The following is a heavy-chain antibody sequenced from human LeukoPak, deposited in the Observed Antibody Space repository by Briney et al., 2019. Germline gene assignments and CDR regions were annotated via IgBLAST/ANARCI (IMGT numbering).Heavy chain of an antibody. CDR1: GGTFSSYA. J-gene: IGHJ4*02. CDR3: ARDRSRFVVVPAAMNY. V-gene: IGHV1-69*13. D-gene: IGHD2-2*01. CDR2: IIPIFGTA. Sequence: SVKVSCKASGGTFSSYAISWVRQAPGQGLEWMGGIIPIFGTANYAQKFQGRVTITADESTSTAYMELRSLRSDDTAVYYCARDRSRFVVVPAAMNYWGQGTLVTVSS.